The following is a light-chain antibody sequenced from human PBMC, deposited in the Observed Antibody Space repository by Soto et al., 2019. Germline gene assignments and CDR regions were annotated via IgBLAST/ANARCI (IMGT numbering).Light chain of an antibody. CDR1: SGHSTYA. J-gene: IGLJ2*01. V-gene: IGLV4-69*01. CDR3: QTWGTAIHDVV. Sequence: QLVLTQSPSASASLGASVKLTCTLSSGHSTYAIAWHQQQPEKGPQYLMQLNSDGSHSKGDGIPDRFSGSSSGAERHLTISSLQSEDEADYYCQTWGTAIHDVVFGGGTKLTVL. CDR2: LNSDGSH.